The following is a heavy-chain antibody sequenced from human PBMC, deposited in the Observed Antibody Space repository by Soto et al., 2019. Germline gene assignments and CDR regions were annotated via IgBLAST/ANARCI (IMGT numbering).Heavy chain of an antibody. V-gene: IGHV3-23*01. J-gene: IGHJ4*02. D-gene: IGHD5-18*01. CDR1: GLTFSSYA. CDR2: ITSGGSA. Sequence: EVQLLESGGSLVQPGGSLRLSCGVSGLTFSSYAMNWVRRAPGKGLEWVSGITSGGSAYYADSVKGRFTISRDNAKNTLYLQMNSLRAEDTAVYYCAKMENRYSFGYDVDYWGQGTLVTVST. CDR3: AKMENRYSFGYDVDY.